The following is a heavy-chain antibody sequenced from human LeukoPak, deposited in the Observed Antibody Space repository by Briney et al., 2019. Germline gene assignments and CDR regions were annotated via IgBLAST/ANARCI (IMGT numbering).Heavy chain of an antibody. CDR3: ARVEKIQLWLQADY. CDR2: IYYSGST. D-gene: IGHD5-18*01. J-gene: IGHJ4*02. Sequence: SETLSLTCTVSGGSISSSSYYWGWIRQPPGKGLEWIGSIYYSGSTYYNPSLKSRVTISVDTSKNQFSLKLSSVTAADTAVSYCARVEKIQLWLQADYWGQGTLVTVSS. V-gene: IGHV4-39*07. CDR1: GGSISSSSYY.